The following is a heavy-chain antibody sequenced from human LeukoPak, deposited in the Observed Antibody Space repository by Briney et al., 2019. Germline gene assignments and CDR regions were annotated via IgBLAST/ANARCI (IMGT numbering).Heavy chain of an antibody. Sequence: SETLSLTCAVSGDSISSYYWSRIRQPPGKGLEWIGYIYYSGSTNYNPSLKSRVTISVDTSENQFSLKLSSVTAADTAVYYCAREKHGYNFFSAFDIWGQGTMVTVSS. J-gene: IGHJ3*02. V-gene: IGHV4-59*12. CDR2: IYYSGST. CDR1: GDSISSYY. D-gene: IGHD5-24*01. CDR3: AREKHGYNFFSAFDI.